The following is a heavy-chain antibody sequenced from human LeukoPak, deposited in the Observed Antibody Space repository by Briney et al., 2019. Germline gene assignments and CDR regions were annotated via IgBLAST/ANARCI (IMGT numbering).Heavy chain of an antibody. D-gene: IGHD3-22*01. V-gene: IGHV4-39*01. CDR1: GGSISSISYY. CDR2: INHSGST. CDR3: ARHPDSSGYSWFDP. Sequence: SETLSLTCTVSGGSISSISYYWGWIRQPPGKGLEWIGEINHSGSTNYNPSLKSRVTISVDTSKNQFSLKLSSVTAADTAVYYCARHPDSSGYSWFDPWGQGTLVTVSS. J-gene: IGHJ5*02.